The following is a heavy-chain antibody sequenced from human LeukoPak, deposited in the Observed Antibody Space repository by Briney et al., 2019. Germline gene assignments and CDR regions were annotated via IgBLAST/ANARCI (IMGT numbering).Heavy chain of an antibody. CDR3: ARDVGYCSGGSCYSEARFDP. Sequence: SETLSLTCTVSGGSISSSNYYWGWIRQPPGKGLEWIGTIYYSGSTYYNPSLKSRVTISVDTSKNQFSLKLSSVTAADTAVYYCARDVGYCSGGSCYSEARFDPWGQGTLVTVSS. D-gene: IGHD2-15*01. V-gene: IGHV4-39*07. J-gene: IGHJ5*02. CDR2: IYYSGST. CDR1: GGSISSSNYY.